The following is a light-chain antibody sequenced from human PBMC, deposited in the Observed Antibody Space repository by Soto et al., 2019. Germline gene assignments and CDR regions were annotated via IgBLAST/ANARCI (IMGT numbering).Light chain of an antibody. J-gene: IGKJ4*01. CDR3: QQYNDWPIT. CDR2: GTS. V-gene: IGKV3-15*01. CDR1: QSVRDN. Sequence: EIVFTESPGTLSLSPGERVTLSCRASQSVRDNLAWYQQRPGQAPKLLIYGTSIRVTGIPARISGSESGTEFTLTISSLQSEDFGVYYCQQYNDWPITFGGGTKVDIK.